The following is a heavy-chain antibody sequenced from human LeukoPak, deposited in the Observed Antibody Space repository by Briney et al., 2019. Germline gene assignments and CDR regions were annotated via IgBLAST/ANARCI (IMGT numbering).Heavy chain of an antibody. V-gene: IGHV1-8*01. J-gene: IGHJ6*02. CDR1: GYTFTSYD. D-gene: IGHD3-10*01. CDR3: ARAGSGRYYYYGMDV. Sequence: GASVKVSCKASGYTFTSYDINWVRQATGQGLEWMGWMNPNSGNTGYAQKFQGRVTMTRNTSISTAYMELSSLRFEDTAVYYCARAGSGRYYYYGMDVWGQGTTVTVSS. CDR2: MNPNSGNT.